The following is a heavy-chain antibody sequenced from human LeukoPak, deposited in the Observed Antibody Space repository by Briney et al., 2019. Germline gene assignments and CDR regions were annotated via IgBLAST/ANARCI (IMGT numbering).Heavy chain of an antibody. D-gene: IGHD2-8*01. V-gene: IGHV1-8*03. CDR3: AKDRCSNGIGCYYYYMDV. J-gene: IGHJ6*03. CDR2: MNPNSGNT. CDR1: GGTFSSYA. Sequence: GASVKVSCKASGGTFSSYAISWVRQATGQGLEWMGWMNPNSGNTGYAQKFQGRVTITRNTSISTAYMELSSLRAEDTAVYYCAKDRCSNGIGCYYYYMDVWGKGTTVTISS.